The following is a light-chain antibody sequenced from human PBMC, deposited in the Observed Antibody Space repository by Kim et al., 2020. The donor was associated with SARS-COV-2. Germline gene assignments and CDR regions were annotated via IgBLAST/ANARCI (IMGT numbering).Light chain of an antibody. CDR3: QQYNSYPYT. J-gene: IGKJ2*01. Sequence: SASVGDRVTITCRASQSISSWLAWYQQTPGKAPKLLIYKASSLESGVPSRFSGSGSGTEFTLTISSLQPDDFATYYCQQYNSYPYTFGQGTKLDI. CDR2: KAS. V-gene: IGKV1-5*03. CDR1: QSISSW.